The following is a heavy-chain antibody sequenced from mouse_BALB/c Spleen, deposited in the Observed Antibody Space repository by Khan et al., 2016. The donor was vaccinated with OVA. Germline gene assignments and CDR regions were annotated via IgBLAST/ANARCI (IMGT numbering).Heavy chain of an antibody. V-gene: IGHV9-3-1*01. J-gene: IGHJ4*01. CDR3: ARPPYFSYSLDY. CDR2: INTYTGEP. Sequence: QIQLVQSGPELKKPGETVKISCKASGYTFTSYGMNWVKQSPGKALRWMGWINTYTGEPTYTDDFKGRFAFSLDTSASTAYLQINNLKTEDTATYFCARPPYFSYSLDYWGQGTAVTVSA. CDR1: GYTFTSYG. D-gene: IGHD2-10*01.